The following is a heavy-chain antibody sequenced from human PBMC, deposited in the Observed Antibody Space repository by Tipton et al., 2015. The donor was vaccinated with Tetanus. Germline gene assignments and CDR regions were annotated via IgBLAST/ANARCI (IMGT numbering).Heavy chain of an antibody. D-gene: IGHD5-18*01. J-gene: IGHJ5*02. V-gene: IGHV4-34*01. CDR3: ASLYVDTAMVMVSWFDP. Sequence: TLSLTCAVYGGSFSGYYWSWIRQPPGKGLEWIGEINHSGSTNYNPSLKSRVTISVDTSKNQFSLKLSSVTAADTAVYYCASLYVDTAMVMVSWFDPWGQGTLVTVSS. CDR1: GGSFSGYY. CDR2: INHSGST.